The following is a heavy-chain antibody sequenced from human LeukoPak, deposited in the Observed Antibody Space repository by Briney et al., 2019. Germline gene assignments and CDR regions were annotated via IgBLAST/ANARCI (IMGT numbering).Heavy chain of an antibody. V-gene: IGHV4-31*03. Sequence: PSETLSLTCTVSGGSIISSSHYWAWIRQHPGKGLEWIGYIYYSGSTYYNPSLKSRDTISVDTSKNQFSLKLSSVTAADTAVYYCARVVIAAAGIDYWGQGTLVTVSS. J-gene: IGHJ4*02. CDR3: ARVVIAAAGIDY. CDR1: GGSIISSSHY. CDR2: IYYSGST. D-gene: IGHD6-13*01.